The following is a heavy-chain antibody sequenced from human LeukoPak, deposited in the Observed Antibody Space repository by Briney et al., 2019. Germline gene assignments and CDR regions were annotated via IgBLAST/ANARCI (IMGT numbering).Heavy chain of an antibody. V-gene: IGHV3-30*03. J-gene: IGHJ4*02. CDR1: GFTFSSYG. D-gene: IGHD5-18*01. Sequence: PGRSLRLSCAASGFTFSSYGMHWVRQAPGKGLEWVAVISYDGSNKYYADSVKGRFTISRDNSKNTLYLQMNSLRAEGTAVYYCAAVDTAMASADYWGQGTLVTVSS. CDR3: AAVDTAMASADY. CDR2: ISYDGSNK.